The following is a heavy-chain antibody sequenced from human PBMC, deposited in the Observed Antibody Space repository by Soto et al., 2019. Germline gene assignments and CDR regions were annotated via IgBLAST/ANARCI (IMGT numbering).Heavy chain of an antibody. Sequence: ASETLSLTWAVYGGSFSGYYWSWIRQPPGKGLEWIGEINHSGSTNYNPSLKSRVTISVDTSKNQFSLKLSSVTAADTAVYYCARGFTYYYDSYDYWGQGTLVTVSS. V-gene: IGHV4-34*01. D-gene: IGHD3-22*01. CDR3: ARGFTYYYDSYDY. J-gene: IGHJ4*01. CDR2: INHSGST. CDR1: GGSFSGYY.